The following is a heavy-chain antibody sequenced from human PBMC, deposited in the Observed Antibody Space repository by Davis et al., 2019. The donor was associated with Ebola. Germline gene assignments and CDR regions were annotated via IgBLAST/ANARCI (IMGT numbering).Heavy chain of an antibody. J-gene: IGHJ6*02. CDR2: IYHSGTT. V-gene: IGHV4-59*01. CDR1: GGSISTYY. Sequence: MPSETLSLTCTVSGGSISTYYWSWIRQPPGKGLEWIGGIYHSGTTNYNPSLKSRVTISVDTSKNQFSLKLSSVTAADTAVYYCARVVRDELLFHGMDVWGQGTTVTVSS. CDR3: ARVVRDELLFHGMDV. D-gene: IGHD2-15*01.